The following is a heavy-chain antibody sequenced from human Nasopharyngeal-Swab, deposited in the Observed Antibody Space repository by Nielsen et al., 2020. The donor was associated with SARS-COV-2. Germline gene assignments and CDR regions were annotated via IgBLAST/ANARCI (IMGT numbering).Heavy chain of an antibody. D-gene: IGHD3-10*01. J-gene: IGHJ5*02. CDR2: INHSGST. V-gene: IGHV4-34*01. CDR3: ARSPRGGFDP. Sequence: TLSLTCAVYGGSFSGCYWSWIRQPPGKGLEWIGEINHSGSTNYNPSLKSRVTISVDTSKNQFSLKLSSVTAADTAVYYCARSPRGGFDPWGQGTLVTVSS. CDR1: GGSFSGCY.